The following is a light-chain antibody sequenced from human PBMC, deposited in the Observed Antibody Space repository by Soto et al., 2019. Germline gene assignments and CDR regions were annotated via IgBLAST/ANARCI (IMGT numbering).Light chain of an antibody. Sequence: DIHLTQSPSTLSASVGDRVTITCRASQSISSWLAWYQQKPGKAPKLLIYKASTLESGVPSRFSGSGSGTEFTLTICSLQPDDLANYYCQHWVDYMWTFGQGTKVEIK. CDR2: KAS. CDR1: QSISSW. V-gene: IGKV1-5*03. J-gene: IGKJ1*01. CDR3: QHWVDYMWT.